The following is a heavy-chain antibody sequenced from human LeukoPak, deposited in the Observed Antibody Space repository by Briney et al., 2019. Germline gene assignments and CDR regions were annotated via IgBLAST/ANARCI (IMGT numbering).Heavy chain of an antibody. J-gene: IGHJ2*01. Sequence: PSETLSLTCAVYGGSFSDYYWSWIRQPPGKGLEWIGYIYYSGSTYYNPSLKSRVTISVDTSKNQFSLKLSSVTAADTAVYYCARAVGLDIVVVPAEWYFDLWGRGTLVTVSS. CDR1: GGSFSDYY. CDR3: ARAVGLDIVVVPAEWYFDL. CDR2: IYYSGST. D-gene: IGHD2-2*03. V-gene: IGHV4-30-4*08.